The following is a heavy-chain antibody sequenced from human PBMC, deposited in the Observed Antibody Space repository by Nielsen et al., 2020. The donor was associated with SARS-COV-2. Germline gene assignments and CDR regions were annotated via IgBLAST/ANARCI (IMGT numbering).Heavy chain of an antibody. CDR3: ARVKGYYYYGMDV. CDR1: GFTFSSYW. CDR2: IKQDGSEK. V-gene: IGHV3-7*01. J-gene: IGHJ6*02. Sequence: GESLKISCAASGFTFSSYWMSWVRQAPGKGLEWVANIKQDGSEKYYVDSVKGRFTISRDNAKNSLYLQMNSLRAEDTAVYYCARVKGYYYYGMDVWGQGTTVTVSS.